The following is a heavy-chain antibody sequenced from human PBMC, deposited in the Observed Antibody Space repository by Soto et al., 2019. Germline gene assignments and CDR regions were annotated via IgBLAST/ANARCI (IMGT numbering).Heavy chain of an antibody. Sequence: SETLSLTCTVSGGSISSGGYYWSWIRQPPGKGLEWIGEINHSGSTNYNPSLKSRVTISVDTSKNQFSLKLSSVTAADTAVYYCARTMVRGVIIAPRGYYYYGMDVWGQGTTVTVSS. CDR1: GGSISSGGYY. J-gene: IGHJ6*02. CDR3: ARTMVRGVIIAPRGYYYYGMDV. CDR2: INHSGST. D-gene: IGHD3-10*01. V-gene: IGHV4-39*07.